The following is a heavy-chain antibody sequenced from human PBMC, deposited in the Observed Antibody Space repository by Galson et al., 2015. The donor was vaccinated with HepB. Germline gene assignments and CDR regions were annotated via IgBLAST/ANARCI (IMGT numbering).Heavy chain of an antibody. D-gene: IGHD3-22*01. CDR1: RGTLSSYA. J-gene: IGHJ6*02. CDR3: AREERDSSGYYSFYYYGMDV. V-gene: IGHV1-69*04. CDR2: IIPILGRT. Sequence: SVKVSCKASRGTLSSYAITWVRQAPGQGLEWMGRIIPILGRTNYAQKFQGRVTITADKLTNTAYMELGSLRSEDTAVYYCAREERDSSGYYSFYYYGMDVWGQGTTVTVSS.